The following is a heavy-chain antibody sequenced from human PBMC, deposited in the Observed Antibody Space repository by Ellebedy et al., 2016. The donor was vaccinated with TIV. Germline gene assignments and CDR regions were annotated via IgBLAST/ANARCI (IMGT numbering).Heavy chain of an antibody. CDR2: ISYAGSTK. D-gene: IGHD3-22*01. CDR3: ARGLISGYYAGHAFDI. J-gene: IGHJ3*02. V-gene: IGHV3-30-3*01. Sequence: PGGSLRLSCAASGFTFSPYSMKWVRQAPGKGLEWVADISYAGSTKYADSVKGRFTISSDNSNNTLYLQMNSLRAEDTAVYYCARGLISGYYAGHAFDIWGQGTMVTVSS. CDR1: GFTFSPYS.